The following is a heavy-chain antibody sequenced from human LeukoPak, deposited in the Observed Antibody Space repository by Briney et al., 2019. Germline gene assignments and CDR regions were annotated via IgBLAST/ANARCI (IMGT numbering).Heavy chain of an antibody. Sequence: ASVKVSCKASGYTFTSYDINWVRQATGQGLEWMGWMNPNSGNTGYAQKFQGRVTITRNTSISTAYMELSSLRSEDTAVYDCARFRSDGSGSFDYWGQGTLVTVSS. CDR2: MNPNSGNT. V-gene: IGHV1-8*03. J-gene: IGHJ4*02. CDR3: ARFRSDGSGSFDY. CDR1: GYTFTSYD. D-gene: IGHD3-10*01.